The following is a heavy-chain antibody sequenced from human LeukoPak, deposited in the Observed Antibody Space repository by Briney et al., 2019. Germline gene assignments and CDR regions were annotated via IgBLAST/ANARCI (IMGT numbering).Heavy chain of an antibody. CDR1: GYTFTSYY. Sequence: WASVKVPCEASGYTFTSYYIHWVRQAPGQGLEWMGLINPTGGSTSYAQKFQGRVTMTRDTSTSTVYMELSSLRSEDTAVYYCSRLGPYSSDWYGYFDYWGQGTLVTDSS. J-gene: IGHJ4*02. D-gene: IGHD6-19*01. V-gene: IGHV1-46*01. CDR2: INPTGGST. CDR3: SRLGPYSSDWYGYFDY.